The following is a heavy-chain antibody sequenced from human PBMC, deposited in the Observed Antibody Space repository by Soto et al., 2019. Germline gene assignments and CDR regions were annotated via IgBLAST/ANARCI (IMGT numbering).Heavy chain of an antibody. Sequence: QVQLQESGPGLVKPSGTLSLTCAVSGGSISSSNWWSWVRQPPGKGLEWIGEIYHSGSTNYNPSLKSRATISVDKSKNQFSLKLSSVTAADTAVYYCAREQDIVLVPAASNWFDPWGQGTLVTVSS. V-gene: IGHV4-4*02. J-gene: IGHJ5*02. CDR2: IYHSGST. D-gene: IGHD2-2*01. CDR3: AREQDIVLVPAASNWFDP. CDR1: GGSISSSNW.